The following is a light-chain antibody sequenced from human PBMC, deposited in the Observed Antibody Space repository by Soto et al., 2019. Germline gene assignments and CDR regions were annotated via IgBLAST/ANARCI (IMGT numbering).Light chain of an antibody. V-gene: IGLV2-23*01. CDR3: CSYAGSSTYV. J-gene: IGLJ1*01. Sequence: QSVLTQPASVSGSPGQSITISCTGTSSDVGSDNLVAWYQQHPGKAPKLMIYEGSKRPSGVSNRFSGSKSGNTASLTISGLQAEDEADYYCCSYAGSSTYVFGTGTKVTV. CDR2: EGS. CDR1: SSDVGSDNL.